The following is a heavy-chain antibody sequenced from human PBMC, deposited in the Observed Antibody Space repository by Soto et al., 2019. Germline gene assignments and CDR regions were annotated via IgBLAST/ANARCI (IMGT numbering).Heavy chain of an antibody. J-gene: IGHJ4*01. CDR2: TCISCKGYY. V-gene: IGHV6-1*01. Sequence: PSQTLSLTSAITGDRVSSNSAGWSCARQSPSRGSERLGRTCISCKGYYEYGASLRSRITINPDTSKNQYALPINSVTPDDTAVYFCAKGEQYSGRIFDYWGQGTLVTVSS. CDR3: AKGEQYSGRIFDY. CDR1: GDRVSSNSAG. D-gene: IGHD1-26*01.